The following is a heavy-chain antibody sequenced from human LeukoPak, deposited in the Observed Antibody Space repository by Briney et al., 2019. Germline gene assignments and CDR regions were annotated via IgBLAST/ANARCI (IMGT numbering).Heavy chain of an antibody. CDR2: INPNSGGT. CDR3: ARIPMTTVNEVDY. CDR1: GYTFTGYY. J-gene: IGHJ4*02. D-gene: IGHD4-11*01. Sequence: GASVKVSCKASGYTFTGYYMHWVRQAPGQGLEWMGWINPNSGGTNYAQKFQGRVTMTRDTSISTAYMELSRLRSDDTAVYYCARIPMTTVNEVDYWGQGTLVTVSS. V-gene: IGHV1-2*02.